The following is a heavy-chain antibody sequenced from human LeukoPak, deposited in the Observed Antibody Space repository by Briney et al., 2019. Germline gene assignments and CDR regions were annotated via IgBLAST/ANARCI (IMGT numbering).Heavy chain of an antibody. D-gene: IGHD4-17*01. CDR2: IYYSGST. CDR3: ASGPTVKSAYYFDY. CDR1: GGSISSYY. J-gene: IGHJ4*02. V-gene: IGHV4-59*01. Sequence: PSETLSLTCTVSGGSISSYYWSWIRQPPGKGLEWIGYIYYSGSTNYNPSLKSRVTISVDTSKNQFSLKLSSVTAADTAVYYCASGPTVKSAYYFDYWGQGILVTVSS.